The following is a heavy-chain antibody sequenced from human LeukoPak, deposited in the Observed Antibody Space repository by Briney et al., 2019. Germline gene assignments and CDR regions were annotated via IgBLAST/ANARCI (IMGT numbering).Heavy chain of an antibody. CDR1: GFTFSSYA. V-gene: IGHV3-30-3*01. J-gene: IGHJ4*02. D-gene: IGHD6-6*01. Sequence: PGGSLRLSCAASGFTFSSYAMHWVRQAPGKGLEWVAVISYDGSNKYYADSVKGRFTISRDNSKNTLYLQMNSLRAEDTAVYYCARDLQQLVSGDDYWGQGTLVTVSS. CDR2: ISYDGSNK. CDR3: ARDLQQLVSGDDY.